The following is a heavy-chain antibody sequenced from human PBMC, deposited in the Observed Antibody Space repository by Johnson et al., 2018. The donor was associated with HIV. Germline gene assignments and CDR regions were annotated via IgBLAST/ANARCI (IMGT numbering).Heavy chain of an antibody. CDR2: INWNGGSA. V-gene: IGHV3-20*04. CDR3: AKDRVVQSVGDAFDI. CDR1: GFTFDDYG. Sequence: VQLVESGGGVVRPGESLRLSCAASGFTFDDYGMSWVRHAPGKGLEWVSGINWNGGSAGHAASLKGRFIISRDNAKNSLYLQMNSLRAEDTALYYCAKDRVVQSVGDAFDIWGQGTMVTVSS. D-gene: IGHD2-15*01. J-gene: IGHJ3*02.